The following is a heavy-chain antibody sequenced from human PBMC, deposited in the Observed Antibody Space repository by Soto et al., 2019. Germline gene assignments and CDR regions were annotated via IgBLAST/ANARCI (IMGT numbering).Heavy chain of an antibody. Sequence: ASVKVSCKASGYTFTSYSISWVRQAPGQGLEWMGWISAYNGNTNYAQKLQGRVTMTTDTSTSTAYMELRSLRSDDTAVYYCARVGYYYDSSGYFDYWGQGTLVTVSS. CDR2: ISAYNGNT. D-gene: IGHD3-22*01. CDR1: GYTFTSYS. J-gene: IGHJ4*02. CDR3: ARVGYYYDSSGYFDY. V-gene: IGHV1-18*01.